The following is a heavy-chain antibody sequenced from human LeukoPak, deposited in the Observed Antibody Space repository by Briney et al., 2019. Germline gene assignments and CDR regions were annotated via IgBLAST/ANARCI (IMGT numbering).Heavy chain of an antibody. V-gene: IGHV3-30-3*01. CDR1: GFTFSSYA. D-gene: IGHD2-21*02. Sequence: GRSLRLSCAASGFTFSSYAMHWVRQAPGKGLEWVAVISYDGSNKYYADSVKGRFTIPRDNSKNTLYLQMNSLRAEDTAVYYCARVFCSGGDCYRYFDYWGQGTLVTVSS. J-gene: IGHJ4*02. CDR3: ARVFCSGGDCYRYFDY. CDR2: ISYDGSNK.